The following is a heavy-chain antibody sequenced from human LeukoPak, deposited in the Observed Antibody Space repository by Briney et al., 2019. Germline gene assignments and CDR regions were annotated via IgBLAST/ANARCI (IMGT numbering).Heavy chain of an antibody. CDR1: GFTFSSYA. Sequence: PGGSLRLSCAASGFTFSSYAMHWVRQAPGKGLEYVSAISNNGDNTYYANSVKGRFTSSRDNSKNTLYLQMGSLRPEDMAVYYCARSAWDGDWFDPWGQGTLVTVSS. V-gene: IGHV3-64*01. CDR3: ARSAWDGDWFDP. J-gene: IGHJ5*02. CDR2: ISNNGDNT. D-gene: IGHD1-26*01.